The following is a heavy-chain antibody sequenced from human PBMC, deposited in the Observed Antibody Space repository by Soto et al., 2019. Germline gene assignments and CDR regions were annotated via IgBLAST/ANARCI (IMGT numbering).Heavy chain of an antibody. J-gene: IGHJ4*02. CDR3: STLDWNYDS. CDR2: IKSKTAGGTT. Sequence: EVQLVESGGGLVKPGGSLRVSCAASGLTFSNAWMSWVRQAPGKGLEWVSRIKSKTAGGTTDYAAPVKGRFTISRDDSKNTLYLQMNSLKTEDTAVYYCSTLDWNYDSWGQGTLVTVSS. CDR1: GLTFSNAW. D-gene: IGHD1-1*01. V-gene: IGHV3-15*01.